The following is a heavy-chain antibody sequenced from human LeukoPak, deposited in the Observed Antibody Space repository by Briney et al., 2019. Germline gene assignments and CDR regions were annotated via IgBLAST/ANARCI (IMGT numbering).Heavy chain of an antibody. CDR3: AKDGHYTGPFDY. J-gene: IGHJ4*02. D-gene: IGHD4-17*01. V-gene: IGHV3-30-3*01. Sequence: GGSLRLSCAASGFTFSSYAMHWVRQAPGKGLEWVAVISYDGSNKYYADSVKGRFTISRDNSKNTLYLQMNSLRAEDTAVYYCAKDGHYTGPFDYWGQGTLVTVSS. CDR1: GFTFSSYA. CDR2: ISYDGSNK.